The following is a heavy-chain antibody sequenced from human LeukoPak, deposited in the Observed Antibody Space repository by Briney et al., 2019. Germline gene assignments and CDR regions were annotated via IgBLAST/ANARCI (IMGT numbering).Heavy chain of an antibody. V-gene: IGHV1-46*01. CDR2: SNSSGGST. CDR1: GYTFTIYY. CDR3: ARGTPSSDGFDI. Sequence: GASVTVSFTASGYTFTIYYMHWVRPAPGQALERRGISNSSGGSTSYAQKFQGRVTMTRDTSTSTVYMEVSSLRAEDTAMYYCARGTPSSDGFDIWGQGTMVTVSS. J-gene: IGHJ3*02. D-gene: IGHD6-13*01.